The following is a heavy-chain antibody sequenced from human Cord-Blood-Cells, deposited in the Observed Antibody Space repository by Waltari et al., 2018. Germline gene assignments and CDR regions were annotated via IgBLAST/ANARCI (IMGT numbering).Heavy chain of an antibody. D-gene: IGHD1-26*01. Sequence: EVQLVQSGAEVKKPGATVKISCKVSGYTFTDYYMHWVQQAPGKGLERMGLVEPEYGKRIYAEKFQGRVTRTADTSTDTAYLELSRLRAEDTAVYYCSTESRALYKELVDYWGQGTLVTVSS. CDR1: GYTFTDYY. V-gene: IGHV1-69-2*01. J-gene: IGHJ4*02. CDR3: STESRALYKELVDY. CDR2: VEPEYGKR.